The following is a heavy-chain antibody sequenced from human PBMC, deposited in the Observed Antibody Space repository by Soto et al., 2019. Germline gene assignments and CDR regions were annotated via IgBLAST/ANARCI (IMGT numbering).Heavy chain of an antibody. V-gene: IGHV3-13*01. Sequence: PGGSLRLSCAASGFTFNNYDMLWVRQAPGKGLEWVSTFGSAGDIYYSDSVKGRFTISRDNARNSLYLQMNSLRAADTAVYYCARGGPNWDYYFYGLDVRGQVTTATVSS. CDR1: GFTFNNYD. CDR2: FGSAGDI. J-gene: IGHJ6*02. CDR3: ARGGPNWDYYFYGLDV. D-gene: IGHD3-16*01.